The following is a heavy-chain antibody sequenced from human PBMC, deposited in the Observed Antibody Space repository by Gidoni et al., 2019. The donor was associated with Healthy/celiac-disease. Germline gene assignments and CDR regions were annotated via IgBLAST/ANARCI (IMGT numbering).Heavy chain of an antibody. V-gene: IGHV1-69*01. J-gene: IGHJ4*02. Sequence: QVQLVQSGAEVKKPGSSVKVSCKASGGTFSSYAISWVRQAPGQGLEWMGGIIPIFGTANYAQKFQGRVTITADESTSTAYMELSSLRSEDTAVYYCASKLRYYYDSSGSPFDYWGQGTLVTVSS. D-gene: IGHD3-22*01. CDR2: IIPIFGTA. CDR3: ASKLRYYYDSSGSPFDY. CDR1: GGTFSSYA.